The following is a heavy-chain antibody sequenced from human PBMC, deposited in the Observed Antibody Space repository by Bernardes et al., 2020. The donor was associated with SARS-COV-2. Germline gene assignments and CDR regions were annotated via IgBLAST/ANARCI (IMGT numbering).Heavy chain of an antibody. CDR1: GFTFSSYS. CDR3: ARPGVVTGMDV. CDR2: ISSSSSTI. D-gene: IGHD3-3*01. V-gene: IGHV3-48*01. J-gene: IGHJ6*02. Sequence: GGSLRLSCAASGFTFSSYSMNWVRQAPGKGLEWVSYISSSSSTIYYADSVKGRFTISRDNAKNSLYLQMNSLRAEDTAVYYCARPGVVTGMDVWGQGTTVTVSS.